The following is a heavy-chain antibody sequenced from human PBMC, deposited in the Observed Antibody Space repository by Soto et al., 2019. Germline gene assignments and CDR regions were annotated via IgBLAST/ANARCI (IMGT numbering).Heavy chain of an antibody. Sequence: PSQTLSLTCAISGDSVSSNSAAWNWIRQSPSRGLEWLGRTYYRSKWYNDYAVSVKSRITIDPDTSKNQFSLQLTSVTPEDTAVYYCARGRSYDSGSLYFNFDYWGQGALVTVSS. CDR1: GDSVSSNSAA. CDR3: ARGRSYDSGSLYFNFDY. D-gene: IGHD3-10*01. CDR2: TYYRSKWYN. J-gene: IGHJ4*02. V-gene: IGHV6-1*01.